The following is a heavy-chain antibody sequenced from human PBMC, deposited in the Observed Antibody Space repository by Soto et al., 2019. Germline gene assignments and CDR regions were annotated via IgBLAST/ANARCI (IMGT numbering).Heavy chain of an antibody. CDR1: GFSLSTNRVG. D-gene: IGHD2-15*01. J-gene: IGHJ4*02. CDR3: AHSPAYCSGPGCAYFDV. Sequence: SGPTLVNPTQTLTLTCTFSGFSLSTNRVGVGWIRQPPGKALEWLTLIYGDDNKHYSPSLKTRLTITKGTSKNQVVLTLTNMDPVDTATYYCAHSPAYCSGPGCAYFDVWGLGTLVTVSS. CDR2: IYGDDNK. V-gene: IGHV2-5*02.